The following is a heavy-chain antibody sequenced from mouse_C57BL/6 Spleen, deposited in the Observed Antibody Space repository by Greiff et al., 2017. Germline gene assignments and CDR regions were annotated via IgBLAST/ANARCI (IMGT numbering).Heavy chain of an antibody. CDR3: AREGTTGPSPYFDY. CDR2: ISDGGSYT. CDR1: GFTFSSYA. J-gene: IGHJ2*01. D-gene: IGHD1-1*01. V-gene: IGHV5-4*01. Sequence: EVQGVESGGGLVKPGGSLKLSCAASGFTFSSYAMSWVRQTPEKRLEWVATISDGGSYTYYPDNVKGRFTISRDNAKNNLYLQMSHLKSEDTAMYYCAREGTTGPSPYFDYWGQGTTLTVSS.